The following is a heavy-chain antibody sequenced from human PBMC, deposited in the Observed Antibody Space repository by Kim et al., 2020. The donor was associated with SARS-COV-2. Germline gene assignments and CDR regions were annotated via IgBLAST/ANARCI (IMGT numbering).Heavy chain of an antibody. CDR1: GDSISSSTYY. J-gene: IGHJ4*02. V-gene: IGHV4-39*01. CDR2: IYDSGSI. Sequence: SETLSLTCTVFGDSISSSTYYGGWIRQSPGKGLEWIGTIYDSGSIYYNPSLKSRVTISIDTSNNQFSLRLSSVTAADTAVYYCASGGSGWYGGSDHWGQGTLVTVSS. D-gene: IGHD6-19*01. CDR3: ASGGSGWYGGSDH.